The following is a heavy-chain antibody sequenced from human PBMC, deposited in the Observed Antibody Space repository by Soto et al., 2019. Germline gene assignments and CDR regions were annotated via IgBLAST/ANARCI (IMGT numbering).Heavy chain of an antibody. CDR1: GFTFSSYA. CDR3: ARGPSILGDY. CDR2: ISHDGSNK. J-gene: IGHJ4*02. D-gene: IGHD3-9*01. Sequence: QVQLVESGGGVVQPGRSLRLSCAASGFTFSSYAMHWVHQAPGKGLEWVAVISHDGSNKYFADSVKGRLTISRDNSKNTLYLQMNSLRAEDTAVYYCARGPSILGDYWGQGTLVTVSS. V-gene: IGHV3-30-3*01.